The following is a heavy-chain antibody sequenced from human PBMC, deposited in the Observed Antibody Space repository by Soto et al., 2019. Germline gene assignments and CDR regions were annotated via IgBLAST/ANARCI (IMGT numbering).Heavy chain of an antibody. V-gene: IGHV4-31*03. CDR3: ARDHRLERRAFDI. J-gene: IGHJ3*02. CDR2: IYYSGST. D-gene: IGHD1-1*01. CDR1: GGSISSGGYY. Sequence: QVQLQESGPGLVKPSQTLSLTCTVSGGSISSGGYYWSWIRQHPGKGLEWIGYIYYSGSTYYNPSLNSRVXXSXDXXKNQFSLKLSSVTAADTAVYYCARDHRLERRAFDIWGQGTMVTVSS.